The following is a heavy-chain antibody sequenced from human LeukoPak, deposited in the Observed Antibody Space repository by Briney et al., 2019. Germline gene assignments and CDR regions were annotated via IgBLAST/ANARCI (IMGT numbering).Heavy chain of an antibody. V-gene: IGHV3-21*01. J-gene: IGHJ3*02. CDR3: ARDNGYYDSSGYYADAFDI. D-gene: IGHD3-22*01. CDR1: GFTFSSYS. Sequence: PGGSLRLSCAASGFTFSSYSMNWDRQAPGKGLEWVSSISSSSSYIYYADSVKGRFTISRDNAKNSLYLQMNSLRAEDTAVYYCARDNGYYDSSGYYADAFDIWGQGTMVTVSS. CDR2: ISSSSSYI.